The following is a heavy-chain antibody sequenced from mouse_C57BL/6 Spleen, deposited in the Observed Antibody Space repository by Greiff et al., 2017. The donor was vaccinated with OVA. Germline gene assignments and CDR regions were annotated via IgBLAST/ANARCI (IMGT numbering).Heavy chain of an antibody. CDR3: ARPLMITKYYAMDY. J-gene: IGHJ4*01. Sequence: EVMLVESGGGLVKPGGSLKLSCAASGFTFSDYGMHWVRQAPEKGLEWVAYISSGSSTIYYADTVKGRFTISRDNAKHTLFLQMTSLRSEDTAMYYCARPLMITKYYAMDYWGQGTSVTVSS. V-gene: IGHV5-17*01. CDR1: GFTFSDYG. CDR2: ISSGSSTI. D-gene: IGHD2-4*01.